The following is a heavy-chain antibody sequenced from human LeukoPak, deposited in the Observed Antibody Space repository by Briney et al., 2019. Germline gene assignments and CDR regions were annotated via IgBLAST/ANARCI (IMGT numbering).Heavy chain of an antibody. D-gene: IGHD3-10*01. CDR1: GFTFSSYS. CDR2: ISNSSSYI. J-gene: IGHJ1*01. V-gene: IGHV3-21*01. CDR3: ARYLGGFEFGEPGH. Sequence: GGSLRLSCAASGFTFSSYSMHWVRQAPGKGLEWVSSISNSSSYIYYADSVKGRFTISRDNAKNSLYLQMNSLRDDDTAEYYCARYLGGFEFGEPGHWGQGTLVTVSS.